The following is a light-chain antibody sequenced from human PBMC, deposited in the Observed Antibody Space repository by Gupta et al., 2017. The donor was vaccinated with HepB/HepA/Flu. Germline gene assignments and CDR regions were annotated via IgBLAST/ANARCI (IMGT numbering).Light chain of an antibody. V-gene: IGLV2-8*01. CDR3: SSDAESNNLV. J-gene: IGLJ2*01. CDR1: SSDVGSYNH. CDR2: EVN. Sequence: QSALTQPPSASGSPGQSLTLSCTGTSSDVGSYNHVSWYQQHPGKAPKLMICEVNQRPSGVPDRFSGSKSGNTASLTVSGLQADDEANYYCSSDAESNNLVLGGGTKLTVL.